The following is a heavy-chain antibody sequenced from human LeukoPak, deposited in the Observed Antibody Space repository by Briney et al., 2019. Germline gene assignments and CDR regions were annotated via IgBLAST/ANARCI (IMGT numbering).Heavy chain of an antibody. CDR2: INPNSGDT. V-gene: IGHV1-2*02. CDR1: GCIFTNYY. Sequence: ASVKVSCKDSGCIFTNYYIHWVRQAPGQGLDWMGWINPNSGDTNYAQKFQGRVTMTRDTSINTAYMELSLTSDDTAVYYCAKIPFGGVADWGQGTLVTVSS. J-gene: IGHJ4*02. CDR3: AKIPFGGVAD. D-gene: IGHD3-16*01.